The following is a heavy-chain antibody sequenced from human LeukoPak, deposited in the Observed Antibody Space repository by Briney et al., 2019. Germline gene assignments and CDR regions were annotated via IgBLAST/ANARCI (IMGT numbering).Heavy chain of an antibody. CDR1: GGSMSSTNW. CDR3: ARHDFWSGSDI. J-gene: IGHJ3*02. Sequence: PSGTLSLTCAVSGGSMSSTNWWSWVRQPPGKGLEWIGEIYHSGSTKYNPSLKSRVTISIDKSENQFSLKLSSVTAADTAVYYCARHDFWSGSDIWGQGTMVTVSS. CDR2: IYHSGST. D-gene: IGHD3-3*01. V-gene: IGHV4-4*02.